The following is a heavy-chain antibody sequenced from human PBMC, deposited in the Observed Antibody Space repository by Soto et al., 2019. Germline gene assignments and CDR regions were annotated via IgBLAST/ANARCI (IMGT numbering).Heavy chain of an antibody. CDR3: ARLLTAAGKYNWFDP. V-gene: IGHV4-59*08. CDR2: IYYSGST. CDR1: GGSISSYY. D-gene: IGHD6-13*01. J-gene: IGHJ5*02. Sequence: PSETLSLTCTVSGGSISSYYWSWIRQPPGKRLEWIGYIYYSGSTNYNPSLKSRVTISVDTSKNQFSLKLRSVTAADTAVYYCARLLTAAGKYNWFDPWGQGTLVTVSS.